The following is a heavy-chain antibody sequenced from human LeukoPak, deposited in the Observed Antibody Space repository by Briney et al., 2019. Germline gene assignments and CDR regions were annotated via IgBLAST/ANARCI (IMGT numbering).Heavy chain of an antibody. J-gene: IGHJ4*02. CDR3: VGRFLEWSDD. D-gene: IGHD3-3*01. V-gene: IGHV3-48*03. Sequence: PGGSLRLSCAAPGFTLSSYEINWVRQAQAPGLEWVSYISSSGTTIYYADSVKGRFTISRDNAKNSLYLQMNSLRAEDTAVYYCVGRFLEWSDDWGQGTLVTVSS. CDR1: GFTLSSYE. CDR2: ISSSGTTI.